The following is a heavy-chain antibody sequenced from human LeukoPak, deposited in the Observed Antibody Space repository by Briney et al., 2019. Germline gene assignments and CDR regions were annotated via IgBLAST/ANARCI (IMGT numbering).Heavy chain of an antibody. CDR3: ARDADTAMAYYFDY. CDR1: GFTFSSYA. D-gene: IGHD5-18*01. Sequence: PGGSLRLSCAASGFTFSSYAMHWVRQAPGKGLEWVAVISYDGSNKYYADSVKGRFTISRDNSKNTLYLQMNSLRAEDTAVYYCARDADTAMAYYFDYWGQGTLVTVSS. J-gene: IGHJ4*02. CDR2: ISYDGSNK. V-gene: IGHV3-30-3*01.